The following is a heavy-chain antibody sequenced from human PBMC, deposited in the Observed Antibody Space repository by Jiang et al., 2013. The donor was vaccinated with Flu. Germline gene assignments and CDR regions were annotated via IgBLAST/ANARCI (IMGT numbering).Heavy chain of an antibody. CDR1: GGSVSSAGYY. D-gene: IGHD5-18*01. V-gene: IGHV4-31*03. CDR3: ARVRVDTAILHYFDY. CDR2: ISYSGST. Sequence: GLVKPSQTLSLTCTVSGGSVSSAGYYWNWIRQHPGKGLEWIGYISYSGSTYYNPSLRSRVTISVDTSQNQFSLKLNSLTAADTAVYYCARVRVDTAILHYFDYWGPGTLVTVSS. J-gene: IGHJ4*02.